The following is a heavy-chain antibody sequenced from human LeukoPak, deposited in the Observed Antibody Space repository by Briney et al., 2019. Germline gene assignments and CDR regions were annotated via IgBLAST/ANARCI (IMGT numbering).Heavy chain of an antibody. CDR1: GFTFSSYS. CDR3: ARIAAAGYYFDY. Sequence: GGSLRLSCAASGFTFSSYSMNWVRQAPGKGLEWVSSISSSSSYVYYADSVKGRFTISRDNAKNSLYLQMNSLRAEDTAVYYCARIAAAGYYFDYRGQGTLVTVSS. J-gene: IGHJ4*02. V-gene: IGHV3-21*01. CDR2: ISSSSSYV. D-gene: IGHD6-13*01.